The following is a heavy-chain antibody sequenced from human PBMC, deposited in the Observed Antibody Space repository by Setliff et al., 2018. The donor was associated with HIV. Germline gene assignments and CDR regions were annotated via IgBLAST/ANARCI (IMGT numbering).Heavy chain of an antibody. CDR3: ARARSDWYNVRPYYFDL. D-gene: IGHD6-19*01. Sequence: SETLSLTCAVSGASFVGDNHWSWIRQTPERGLEWIAYVMYTDIHYVNYLNYRNPSLASRLSISVDKSKNQFSLTLSSVTAADTAVYYCARARSDWYNVRPYYFDLWGQGTLVTVSS. J-gene: IGHJ4*02. V-gene: IGHV4-30-4*01. CDR2: VMYTDIHYVNYLN. CDR1: GASFVGDNH.